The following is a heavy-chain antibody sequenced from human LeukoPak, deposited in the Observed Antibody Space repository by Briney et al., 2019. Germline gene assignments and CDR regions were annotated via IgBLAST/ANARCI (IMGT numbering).Heavy chain of an antibody. J-gene: IGHJ1*01. CDR3: ATHPGAYYYDSSGYYGFQH. Sequence: GGSLRLSCAASGFTFSSYWMSWVRQAPGKGLEWVANIKQDGSEKYYVDSVKGRFTISRDNAKNSLYLQMNSLRAEDTAVYYCATHPGAYYYDSSGYYGFQHWGQGTLVTVSS. V-gene: IGHV3-7*03. CDR2: IKQDGSEK. CDR1: GFTFSSYW. D-gene: IGHD3-22*01.